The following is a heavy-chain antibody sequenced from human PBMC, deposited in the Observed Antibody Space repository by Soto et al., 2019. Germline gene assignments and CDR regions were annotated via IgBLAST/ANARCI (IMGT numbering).Heavy chain of an antibody. Sequence: GGSLRLSCAASGFTFSSYGMHWVRQAPGKGLEWVAVISYDGSNKYYADSVKGRFTISRDNSKSTLYLQMNSLRAEDTAVYYCAKDTSHCLDYWGQGTLVTVSS. CDR1: GFTFSSYG. CDR2: ISYDGSNK. CDR3: AKDTSHCLDY. V-gene: IGHV3-30*18. J-gene: IGHJ4*02. D-gene: IGHD2-2*01.